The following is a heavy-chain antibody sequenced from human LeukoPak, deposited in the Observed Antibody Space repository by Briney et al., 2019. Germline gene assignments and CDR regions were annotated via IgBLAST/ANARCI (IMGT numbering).Heavy chain of an antibody. CDR3: ARAPLGYCSSTSCLQFDY. V-gene: IGHV4-34*01. CDR2: INHSGST. D-gene: IGHD2-2*01. J-gene: IGHJ4*02. Sequence: SETLSLTCAVYGGSFSGYYWSWIRQPPGKGLEWIGEINHSGSTNYNPSLKSRVTISVDTSKNQFSLKLSSVTAADTAVYYCARAPLGYCSSTSCLQFDYWGQGTLVTVSS. CDR1: GGSFSGYY.